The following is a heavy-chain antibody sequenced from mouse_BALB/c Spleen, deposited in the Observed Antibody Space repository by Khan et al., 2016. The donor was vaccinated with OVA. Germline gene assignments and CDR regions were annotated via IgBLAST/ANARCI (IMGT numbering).Heavy chain of an antibody. J-gene: IGHJ2*01. CDR1: GFTFTSYG. D-gene: IGHD1-1*01. CDR3: ATSYFYGYYFDY. Sequence: EVELVESGGGLVQSGGSRKLSCAASGFTFTSYGMHWIRQAPEKGLEWVAYISSDSSTIYYADTVKGRFTISRDNPKNTLFLQMTSLRSGDTAMYFCATSYFYGYYFDYWGPGTTLTVSS. V-gene: IGHV5-17*02. CDR2: ISSDSSTI.